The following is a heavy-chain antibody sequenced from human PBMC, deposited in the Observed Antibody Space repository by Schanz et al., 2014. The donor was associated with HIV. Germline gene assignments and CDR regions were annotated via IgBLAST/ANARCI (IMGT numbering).Heavy chain of an antibody. J-gene: IGHJ6*02. V-gene: IGHV3-48*02. CDR1: GFTFSSYA. CDR2: TISGTNI. CDR3: ARSPFNAMDV. Sequence: EVQLLESGGGLVQPGGSLRLSCAASGFTFSSYAMNWVRQSPGKGLEWISTISGTNIFYADSVIARFTVTRDDAQNSLHLHMNSLRDEDTAVYYCARSPFNAMDVWGQGTPVTVSS.